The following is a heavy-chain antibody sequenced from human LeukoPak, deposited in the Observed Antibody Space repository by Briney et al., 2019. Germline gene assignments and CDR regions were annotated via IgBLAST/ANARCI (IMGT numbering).Heavy chain of an antibody. D-gene: IGHD3-22*01. CDR3: ARDPNYYDSSGYYGEGFDY. CDR2: ISSSRNYI. Sequence: GGSLRLSCAASGFTFSSYSMNWVRQAPGKGLEWVSYISSSRNYIFYADSVKGRFTISRDNAKNSLYLQMNSLRAEETAVYYCARDPNYYDSSGYYGEGFDYWGQGTLVTVSS. J-gene: IGHJ4*02. CDR1: GFTFSSYS. V-gene: IGHV3-21*03.